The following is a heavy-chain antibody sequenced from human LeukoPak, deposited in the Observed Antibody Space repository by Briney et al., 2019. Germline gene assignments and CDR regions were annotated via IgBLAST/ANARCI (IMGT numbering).Heavy chain of an antibody. Sequence: PGWSLRLSCAASGFTFSSYSMNWVRQAPGKGLEWVSSISSSSSYIYYADSVKGRFTISRDNAKNSLYLQMNSLRAEDTAVYYCAREVPPYYDFWSGYYRYNWFDPWGQGTLVTVSS. CDR2: ISSSSSYI. D-gene: IGHD3-3*01. CDR3: AREVPPYYDFWSGYYRYNWFDP. J-gene: IGHJ5*02. V-gene: IGHV3-21*01. CDR1: GFTFSSYS.